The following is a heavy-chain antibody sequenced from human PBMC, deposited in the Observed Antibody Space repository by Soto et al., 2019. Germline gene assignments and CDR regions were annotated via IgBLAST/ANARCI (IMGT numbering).Heavy chain of an antibody. D-gene: IGHD5-18*01. CDR3: ARDQPGYSYGYGLGY. Sequence: EVQLVESGGGLVKPGGSLRLSCAASGFTFSSYSMNWVRQAPGKGLEWVSSISSSSSYIYYADSVKGRFTISRDNAKKSLYLQSNSLRAEDTAVYYCARDQPGYSYGYGLGYWGQGTLVTVSS. J-gene: IGHJ4*02. V-gene: IGHV3-21*01. CDR2: ISSSSSYI. CDR1: GFTFSSYS.